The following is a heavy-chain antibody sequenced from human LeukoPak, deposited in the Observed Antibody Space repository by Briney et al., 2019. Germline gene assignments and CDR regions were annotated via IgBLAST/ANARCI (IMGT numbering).Heavy chain of an antibody. D-gene: IGHD2-2*01. Sequence: GGSLRLSCAASGFTFDDYAMHWVRQAPGKGLEWVSLISGDGGSTYYADSVKGRFTISRDNSKNSLYLQMNSLRTEDTALYCCAKVGSTVPLRDGMDVWGQGTTVTVSS. CDR1: GFTFDDYA. CDR2: ISGDGGST. J-gene: IGHJ6*02. CDR3: AKVGSTVPLRDGMDV. V-gene: IGHV3-43*02.